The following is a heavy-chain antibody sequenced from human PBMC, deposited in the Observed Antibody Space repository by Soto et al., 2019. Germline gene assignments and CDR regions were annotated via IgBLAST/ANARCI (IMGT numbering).Heavy chain of an antibody. V-gene: IGHV3-21*01. CDR3: ARYCSSTSCYGAFDI. J-gene: IGHJ3*02. CDR1: GFTFSSYS. Sequence: GGSLRLSCAASGFTFSSYSMNWVRQAPGKGLEWVSSISSSSSYIYYADSVKGRFTISRDNAKNSLYLQMNSLRAEDTAVYYCARYCSSTSCYGAFDIWGQGTMVTVSS. CDR2: ISSSSSYI. D-gene: IGHD2-2*01.